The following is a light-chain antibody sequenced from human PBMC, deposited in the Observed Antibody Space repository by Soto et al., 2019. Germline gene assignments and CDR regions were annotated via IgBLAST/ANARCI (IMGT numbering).Light chain of an antibody. CDR3: QKNSTVT. J-gene: IGKJ1*01. CDR2: AAS. CDR1: QGISNY. Sequence: DIKMTQSPSSLSASVGDRVTITCRASQGISNYLAWYQQKPGKVPKLLIYAASTLQSGVPSRLSGSGSGTDFTLTISSLQPEDVAAYYCQKNSTVTFGQGTNVEIK. V-gene: IGKV1-27*01.